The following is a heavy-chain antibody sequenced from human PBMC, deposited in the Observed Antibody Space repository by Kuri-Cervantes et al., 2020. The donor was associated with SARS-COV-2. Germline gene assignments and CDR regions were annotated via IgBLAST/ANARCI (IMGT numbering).Heavy chain of an antibody. D-gene: IGHD7-27*01. CDR1: GFTFSSYA. V-gene: IGHV3-30-3*01. J-gene: IGHJ4*02. Sequence: GGSLRLSCAASGFTFSSYAMHWVRQAPGKGLEWVAVISYDGSNKYYADSVKGRFTISRDNSKNTLYLQMNSLRAEDTAVYYCARDWGELGKDYWGQGTLVTVSS. CDR3: ARDWGELGKDY. CDR2: ISYDGSNK.